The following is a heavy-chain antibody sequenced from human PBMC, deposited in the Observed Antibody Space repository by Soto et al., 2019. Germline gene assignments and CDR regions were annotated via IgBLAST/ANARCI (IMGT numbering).Heavy chain of an antibody. CDR2: IKRKIDGETT. J-gene: IGHJ3*02. Sequence: EVQLLESGGDLAEPGGSLRLSCAASGFAFTHVWMTWVRQAPGRGLEWVGSIKRKIDGETTNYAAPVKGRFTISRDDSKNTLYLQMNSLKTDDSAVYYCAADRYCSSNTCPGAFDIWGRGTTV. CDR3: AADRYCSSNTCPGAFDI. V-gene: IGHV3-15*01. CDR1: GFAFTHVW. D-gene: IGHD2-2*01.